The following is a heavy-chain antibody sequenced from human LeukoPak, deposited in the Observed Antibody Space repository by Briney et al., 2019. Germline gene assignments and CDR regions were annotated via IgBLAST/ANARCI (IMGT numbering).Heavy chain of an antibody. CDR2: INSGGSST. D-gene: IGHD3-22*01. Sequence: PGGSLRLSCAASGFTFSRYWMHWVRQAPGKGLVWVSRINSGGSSTTYADPVKGRLTISRDDAKNTLYLQMNSLRADDTAVYYCARAIDSSGFYYGITWGQGTLVTVSS. CDR1: GFTFSRYW. J-gene: IGHJ4*02. CDR3: ARAIDSSGFYYGIT. V-gene: IGHV3-74*01.